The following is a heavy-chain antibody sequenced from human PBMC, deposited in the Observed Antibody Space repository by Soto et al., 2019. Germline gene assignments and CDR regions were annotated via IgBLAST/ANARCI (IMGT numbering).Heavy chain of an antibody. V-gene: IGHV3-53*01. Sequence: EVQLVESGGGLIQPGGSLRLSCAASGFTVSSYYMSWVRQAPGKGLEWGSVIYSGGSTYYADSVKGRFTISRDNSRNTWYFKMNSLRAEDTTVYYCARVVSSAYYYRQRMDVWGQGTTVTVSS. J-gene: IGHJ6*02. CDR1: GFTVSSYY. CDR3: ARVVSSAYYYRQRMDV. CDR2: IYSGGST. D-gene: IGHD3-22*01.